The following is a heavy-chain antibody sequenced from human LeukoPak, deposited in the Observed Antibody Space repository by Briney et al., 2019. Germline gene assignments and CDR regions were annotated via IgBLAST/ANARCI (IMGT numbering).Heavy chain of an antibody. CDR3: ARVGGDNWFDP. Sequence: RASVKVSCNASGGTFSSYAISWVRQAPGQGLEWMGGIIPIFGTANYAQKFQGRVTITADESTSTAYMELSSLRSEDTAVYYCARVGGDNWFDPWGQGTLVTVSS. CDR1: GGTFSSYA. CDR2: IIPIFGTA. D-gene: IGHD2-21*01. V-gene: IGHV1-69*13. J-gene: IGHJ5*02.